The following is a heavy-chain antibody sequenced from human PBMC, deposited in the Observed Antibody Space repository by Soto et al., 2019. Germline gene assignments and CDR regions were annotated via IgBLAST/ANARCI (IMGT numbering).Heavy chain of an antibody. D-gene: IGHD3-3*01. CDR1: GGTFSSYA. CDR2: IIPIFGTA. Sequence: QVQLVQSGAEVKKPGSSVKVSCKASGGTFSSYAISWVRQAPGQGLEWMGGIIPIFGTANYAKKFQGRVTITADESTSTAYMELSSLRSEDTAVYYCASGDYDFWSGPGGGMDVWAQGTTVTVSS. J-gene: IGHJ6*02. CDR3: ASGDYDFWSGPGGGMDV. V-gene: IGHV1-69*12.